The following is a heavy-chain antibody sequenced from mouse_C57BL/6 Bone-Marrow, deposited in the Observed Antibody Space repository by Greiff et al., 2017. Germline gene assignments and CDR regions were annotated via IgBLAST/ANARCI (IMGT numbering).Heavy chain of an antibody. Sequence: QVHVKQSGAELVRPGSSVKVSCKASGYAFTNYLIAWVKQRPGQGLEWIGVINPGSGGTNYNEKFKGKATLTADKSSSTAYMQLSSLTSEDSAVYFCARSRGCYYGSTDYWGQGTTLTVSS. D-gene: IGHD1-1*01. V-gene: IGHV1-54*01. CDR2: INPGSGGT. J-gene: IGHJ2*01. CDR1: GYAFTNYL. CDR3: ARSRGCYYGSTDY.